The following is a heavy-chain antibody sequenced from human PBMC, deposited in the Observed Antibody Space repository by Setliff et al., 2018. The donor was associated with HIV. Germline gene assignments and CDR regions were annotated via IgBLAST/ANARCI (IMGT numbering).Heavy chain of an antibody. J-gene: IGHJ4*02. D-gene: IGHD3-3*01. V-gene: IGHV3-9*01. Sequence: GGSLRLSCAASGFTFSSSAMHWVRQAPGKGLEWVSFITWNSDNIGYADSVKGRFTISRDNAKKSLYLQMNSLRPEDTALYYCAKDPGRFGVVTPFDYWGQGTLVTVSS. CDR1: GFTFSSSA. CDR2: ITWNSDNI. CDR3: AKDPGRFGVVTPFDY.